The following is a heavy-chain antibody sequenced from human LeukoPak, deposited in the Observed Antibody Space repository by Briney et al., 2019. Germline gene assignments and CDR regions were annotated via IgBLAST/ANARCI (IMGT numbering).Heavy chain of an antibody. CDR2: ISVSGDAT. Sequence: GGTPRVPCRVSGSTLSRNAITGILQTRGKRLQWISSISVSGDATDYADSVKGRFTIYRDISKNTLYLQMNSLRVDDTAVYYCAKEIRPNDCWGQGTLVTVSS. CDR3: AKEIRPNDC. J-gene: IGHJ4*02. V-gene: IGHV3-23*01. CDR1: GSTLSRNA.